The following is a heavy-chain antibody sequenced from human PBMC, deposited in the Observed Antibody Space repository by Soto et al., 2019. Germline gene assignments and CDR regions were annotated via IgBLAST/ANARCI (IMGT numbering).Heavy chain of an antibody. V-gene: IGHV4-59*08. CDR2: ISYSGYP. CDR3: ARHYSSDPFDY. Sequence: SETLSLTCTVSGASISNYYLSWIRQPPGKELEWIGHISYSGYPDYNPSLNSRVTISADTSKNQFSMKLTSVTAADTAVYYCARHYSSDPFDYWGQGTLVTVSS. D-gene: IGHD2-21*01. CDR1: GASISNYY. J-gene: IGHJ4*02.